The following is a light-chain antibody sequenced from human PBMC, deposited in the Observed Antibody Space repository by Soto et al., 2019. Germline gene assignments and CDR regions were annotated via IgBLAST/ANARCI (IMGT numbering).Light chain of an antibody. Sequence: QSALTQPASVSGSPRQSITNSCTGTSSEVGGYNYVSWYQQHPGKAPKLMIYDVSNRPSGVSNRFSGSKSGNTASLTISGLQAEDEADYYCSSYTSSSTPFVFGTGTKLTVL. CDR1: SSEVGGYNY. J-gene: IGLJ1*01. CDR3: SSYTSSSTPFV. V-gene: IGLV2-14*01. CDR2: DVS.